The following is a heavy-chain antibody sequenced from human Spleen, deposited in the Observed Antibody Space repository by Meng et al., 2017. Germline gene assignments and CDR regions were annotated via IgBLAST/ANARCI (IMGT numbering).Heavy chain of an antibody. CDR2: FNPNGDVT. Sequence: QVQLVQAGAEGKKPGVALKRSCETSGFTFTTYFMHWLRQAPGQGLQWMGLFNPNGDVTTYSPRFQGRITLTGDTSTSTLYMELSSLTSDDTAVYYCAREMPMTCYFDQWGQGTLVTVSS. J-gene: IGHJ4*03. V-gene: IGHV1-46*01. D-gene: IGHD3-22*01. CDR3: AREMPMTCYFDQ. CDR1: GFTFTTYF.